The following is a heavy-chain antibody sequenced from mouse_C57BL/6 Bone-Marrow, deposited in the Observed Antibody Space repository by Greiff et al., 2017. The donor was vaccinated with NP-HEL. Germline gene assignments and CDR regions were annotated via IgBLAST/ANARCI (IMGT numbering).Heavy chain of an antibody. Sequence: QVQLQQSGAELVKPGASVKLSCKASGYTFTEYTIHWVKQTPGQGLEWIGWFYPGSGSTSYNQKFKGKATLTADKSSSTAYMQLSSLTSEDSAVYFRARSRYGNYFDYGGQGTTPTVSA. CDR3: ARSRYGNYFDY. CDR2: FYPGSGST. CDR1: GYTFTEYT. D-gene: IGHD2-1*01. J-gene: IGHJ2*01. V-gene: IGHV1-62-2*01.